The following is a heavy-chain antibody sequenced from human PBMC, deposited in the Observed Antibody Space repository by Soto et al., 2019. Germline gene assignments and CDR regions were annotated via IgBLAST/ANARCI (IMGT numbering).Heavy chain of an antibody. CDR3: ARASDTAMVPSWYFDL. D-gene: IGHD5-18*01. J-gene: IGHJ2*01. CDR1: GGTFSSYA. V-gene: IGHV1-69*13. Sequence: GASVKVSCKASGGTFSSYAISWVRQAPGQGLEWMGGIIPIFGTANYAQKFQGRVTITADESTSTAYMELSSLRSEDTAVYYCARASDTAMVPSWYFDLWGRGTLVTVSS. CDR2: IIPIFGTA.